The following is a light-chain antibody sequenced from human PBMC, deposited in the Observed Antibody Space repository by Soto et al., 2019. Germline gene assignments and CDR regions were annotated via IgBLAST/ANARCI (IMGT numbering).Light chain of an antibody. CDR3: QQYNSYPRT. CDR1: QSISSW. V-gene: IGKV1-5*03. Sequence: IQMTQSPSTMSASVGHRVTITCRASQSISSWLAWYQQKPGKAPKLLIYKASTLKSGVPSRFSGSGSGTEFTLTISSLQPDDFATYYCQQYNSYPRTFGQGTKVDIK. CDR2: KAS. J-gene: IGKJ1*01.